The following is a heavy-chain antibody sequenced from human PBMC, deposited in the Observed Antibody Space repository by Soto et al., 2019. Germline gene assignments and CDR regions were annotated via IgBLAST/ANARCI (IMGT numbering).Heavy chain of an antibody. Sequence: PGESLKISCKGSGYSFTSYWIGWVRQMPGKGLEWMGIIYPGDSDTRYSPSFQGQVTISADKSISTAYLQWSSLKASDTAMYYCASSFGSLLAVAGHAFDIWGQGTMVTVSS. J-gene: IGHJ3*02. V-gene: IGHV5-51*01. CDR3: ASSFGSLLAVAGHAFDI. D-gene: IGHD6-19*01. CDR1: GYSFTSYW. CDR2: IYPGDSDT.